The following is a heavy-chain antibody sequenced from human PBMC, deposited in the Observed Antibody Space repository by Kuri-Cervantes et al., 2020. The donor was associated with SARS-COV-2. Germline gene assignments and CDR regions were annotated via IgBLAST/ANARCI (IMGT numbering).Heavy chain of an antibody. J-gene: IGHJ3*02. CDR1: EFTFSNYW. CDR2: IKPDGGEK. D-gene: IGHD3-10*01. Sequence: LSLTCAASEFTFSNYWMTWVRQAPGKGLEWVANIKPDGGEKYYVESVKGRFTISRDNAKNSLYLQMNSLRAGDTAVYYCARWRGSFDAFDIWGQGPMVTVSS. CDR3: ARWRGSFDAFDI. V-gene: IGHV3-7*01.